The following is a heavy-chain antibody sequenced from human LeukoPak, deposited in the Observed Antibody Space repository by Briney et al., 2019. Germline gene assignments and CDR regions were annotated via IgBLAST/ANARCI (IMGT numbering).Heavy chain of an antibody. CDR2: IYYSGST. CDR1: GGSISSYY. D-gene: IGHD3-22*01. J-gene: IGHJ4*02. V-gene: IGHV4-59*01. Sequence: SETLSLTCTVSGGSISSYYWSWIRQPPGKGLEWIGYIYYSGSTNYNPSLKSRVTISLDTSKNQFSLKLSSVTAADTAVYYCARVGYDSSAHDYWGQGTLVTVSS. CDR3: ARVGYDSSAHDY.